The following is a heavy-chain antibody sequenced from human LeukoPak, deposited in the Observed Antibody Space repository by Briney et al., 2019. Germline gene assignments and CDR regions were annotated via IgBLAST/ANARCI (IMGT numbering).Heavy chain of an antibody. Sequence: KPGGSLRLSCAASGFTFSSYNMNWVRQAPGKGLECVSSISSSSSYIFYADSVKGRFTISRDNAKNSLYLQMHGLRAEDTAVYYCARENYPGSQDALDIWGQGTMVTVAS. CDR2: ISSSSSYI. CDR1: GFTFSSYN. J-gene: IGHJ3*02. V-gene: IGHV3-21*01. D-gene: IGHD1-26*01. CDR3: ARENYPGSQDALDI.